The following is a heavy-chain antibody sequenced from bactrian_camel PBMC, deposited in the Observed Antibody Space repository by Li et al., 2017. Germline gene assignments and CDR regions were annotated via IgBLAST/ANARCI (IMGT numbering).Heavy chain of an antibody. CDR2: IDSGGSS. D-gene: IGHD7*01. V-gene: IGHV3S53*01. CDR1: GGAYCRYD. J-gene: IGHJ6*01. CDR3: AAGRGVRAVGGTVTLVDPA. Sequence: HVQLVESGGGSVTAGGSLRLSCDISGGAYCRYDLSWYRQAPGKEREFVARIDSGGSSNYADSVKGRFTISRDNPKSTLTLYLQMNSLKPEDTAIYSRAAGRGVRAVGGTVTLVDPAWGQGTQVTVS.